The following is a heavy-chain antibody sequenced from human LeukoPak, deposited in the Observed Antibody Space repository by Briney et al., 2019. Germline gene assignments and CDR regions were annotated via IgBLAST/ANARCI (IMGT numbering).Heavy chain of an antibody. CDR3: VLTAMDGRDY. J-gene: IGHJ4*02. CDR2: ISSSSSYI. D-gene: IGHD5-18*01. CDR1: GFTFSSYS. Sequence: GGSLRLSCAASGFTFSSYSMDWVRQAPGKGLEWVSSISSSSSYIYYADSVKGRFTISRDNAKNSLYLQMNSLRAEDTAVYYCVLTAMDGRDYWGQGTLVTVSS. V-gene: IGHV3-21*01.